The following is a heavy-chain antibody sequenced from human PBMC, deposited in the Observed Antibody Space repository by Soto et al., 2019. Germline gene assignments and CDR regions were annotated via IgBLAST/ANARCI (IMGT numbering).Heavy chain of an antibody. CDR1: GFTVSSNY. J-gene: IGHJ4*02. CDR2: IYSGGST. D-gene: IGHD3-22*01. CDR3: ASSYYDSSGYSPYFDY. V-gene: IGHV3-66*01. Sequence: GGSLRLSCAASGFTVSSNYMSWVRQAPGKGLEWVSVIYSGGSTYYADSVKGRFTNSRHNSKNTLYLQMNSLRAEDTAVSYCASSYYDSSGYSPYFDYWGQGTLVTVSS.